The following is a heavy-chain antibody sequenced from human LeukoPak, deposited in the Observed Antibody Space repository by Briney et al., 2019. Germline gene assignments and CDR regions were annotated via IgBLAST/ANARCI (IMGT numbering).Heavy chain of an antibody. CDR2: IYYSGST. J-gene: IGHJ5*02. Sequence: PSETLPLTCTVSGGSISSYYWSWIRQPPGKGLEWIGYIYYSGSTNYNPSLKSRVTISVDTSKNQFSLKLSSVTAADTAVYYCARDFRANYYDSSGYTLYNWFDPWGQGTLVTVSS. CDR3: ARDFRANYYDSSGYTLYNWFDP. CDR1: GGSISSYY. D-gene: IGHD3-22*01. V-gene: IGHV4-59*01.